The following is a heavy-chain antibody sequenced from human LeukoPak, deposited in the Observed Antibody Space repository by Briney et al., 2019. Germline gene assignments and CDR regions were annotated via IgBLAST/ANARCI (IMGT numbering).Heavy chain of an antibody. Sequence: GESLQISCKGSGYSFTSYWIGWVRQLPGKGLEWMGIIYPGDSDTRYSPSFQGQVTISADKSISTAYLQWSSLKASDTAMYYCARSLFNYGSGSYPKIPDYFDYWGQGTLVTVSS. CDR2: IYPGDSDT. CDR3: ARSLFNYGSGSYPKIPDYFDY. J-gene: IGHJ4*02. V-gene: IGHV5-51*01. CDR1: GYSFTSYW. D-gene: IGHD3-10*01.